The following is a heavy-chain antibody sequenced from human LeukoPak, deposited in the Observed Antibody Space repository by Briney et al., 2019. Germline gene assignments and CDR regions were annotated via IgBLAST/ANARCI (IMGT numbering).Heavy chain of an antibody. CDR2: MNPNSGNT. D-gene: IGHD2-2*01. CDR3: AAPSPSYAPKPSSTSFDY. V-gene: IGHV1-8*03. J-gene: IGHJ4*02. CDR1: GYTFTSYD. Sequence: GASVKVSCKASGYTFTSYDINWVRQATGQGLEWMGWMNPNSGNTGYAQKFQGRVTITRNTSISTAYMELSSLRSEDTAVYYCAAPSPSYAPKPSSTSFDYWGQGTLVTVSS.